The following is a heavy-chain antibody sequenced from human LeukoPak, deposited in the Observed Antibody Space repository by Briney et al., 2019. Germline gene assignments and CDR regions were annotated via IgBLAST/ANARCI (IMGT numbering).Heavy chain of an antibody. J-gene: IGHJ4*02. V-gene: IGHV3-23*01. CDR3: AKAYSSGYYPYDY. CDR1: GLTIDIHA. CDR2: ISASGDIT. D-gene: IGHD6-19*01. Sequence: GSLRLSCAASGLTIDIHAMTWVRQAPGKGLEWVSTISASGDITHFADSVRGRFTISRDNSRNTLYLQMKNLRAEDTAIYYCAKAYSSGYYPYDYWGQGALVSVSS.